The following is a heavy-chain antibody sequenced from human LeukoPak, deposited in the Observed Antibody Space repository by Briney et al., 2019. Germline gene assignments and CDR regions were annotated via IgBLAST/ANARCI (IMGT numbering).Heavy chain of an antibody. J-gene: IGHJ5*02. V-gene: IGHV3-30-3*01. CDR3: ARGHPEMELLWFGELPYNWFDP. D-gene: IGHD3-10*01. CDR2: ISYDGSNK. Sequence: GGSLRLPCAASGFTFSSYAMHWVRQAPGKGLEWVAVISYDGSNKYYADSVKGRFTIPRDNSKNTLYLQMNSLRAEDTAVYYCARGHPEMELLWFGELPYNWFDPWGQGTLVTVSS. CDR1: GFTFSSYA.